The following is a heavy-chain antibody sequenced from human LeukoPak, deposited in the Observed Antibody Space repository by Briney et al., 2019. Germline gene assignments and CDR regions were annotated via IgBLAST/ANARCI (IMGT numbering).Heavy chain of an antibody. J-gene: IGHJ4*02. Sequence: SGGSLRPSCAASGFTFSDYAMSWVRQAPGKGLEWVSTIFKTGDTAHYADIVRGRFTISRDNSKNTLSLQMNSLRAEDTAIYYCAKLWGRHVWSFDYWGQGALVTVSS. CDR1: GFTFSDYA. V-gene: IGHV3-23*01. CDR3: AKLWGRHVWSFDY. CDR2: IFKTGDTA. D-gene: IGHD3-16*01.